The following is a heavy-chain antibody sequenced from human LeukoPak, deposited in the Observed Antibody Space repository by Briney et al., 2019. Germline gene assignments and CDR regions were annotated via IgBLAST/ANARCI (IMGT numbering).Heavy chain of an antibody. Sequence: ASVKVSCKASGYTFTSYGISWVRQAPGQGLDWMGWISAYNGNTNYAQKLQGRVTMTTDTSTSTAYMELRSLRSDDTAVYYCAILGGTVTSAPDYFDYWGQGTLVTVSS. J-gene: IGHJ4*02. CDR1: GYTFTSYG. D-gene: IGHD4-17*01. CDR2: ISAYNGNT. V-gene: IGHV1-18*01. CDR3: AILGGTVTSAPDYFDY.